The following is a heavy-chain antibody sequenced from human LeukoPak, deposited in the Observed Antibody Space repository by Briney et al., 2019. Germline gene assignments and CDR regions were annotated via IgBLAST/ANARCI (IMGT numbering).Heavy chain of an antibody. CDR1: GFTFSSYA. V-gene: IGHV3-23*01. CDR2: IRGSGGST. Sequence: GGSLRLSSAASGFTFSSYAMSWVRHAPRKGLEGGSAIRGSGGSTYYADSVKGRFTISRDNSKNTPYLQMSGLRAEDTAVYYCARARGYSYGYIDYWGQGTLVTVSS. J-gene: IGHJ4*02. D-gene: IGHD5-18*01. CDR3: ARARGYSYGYIDY.